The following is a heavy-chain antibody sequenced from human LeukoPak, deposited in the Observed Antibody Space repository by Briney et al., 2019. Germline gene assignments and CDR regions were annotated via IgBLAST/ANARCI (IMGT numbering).Heavy chain of an antibody. D-gene: IGHD3-10*01. Sequence: ASVKVSCKASGYTFTGYYMHWVRQAPGQGLEWMGWINHNSGGTNYAQKFQGRVTMTRDTSISTAYMELSRLRSDDTAVYYCARVAMVRGVIDYWGQGTLVTVSS. CDR1: GYTFTGYY. CDR2: INHNSGGT. V-gene: IGHV1-2*02. CDR3: ARVAMVRGVIDY. J-gene: IGHJ4*02.